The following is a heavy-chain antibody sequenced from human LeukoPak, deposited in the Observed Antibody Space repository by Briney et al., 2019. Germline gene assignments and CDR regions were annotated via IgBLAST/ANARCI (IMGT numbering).Heavy chain of an antibody. J-gene: IGHJ5*02. Sequence: GSSVKVSCKASGYTFTSYGISWVRQAPGQGLEWMGWISAYNGNTNYAQKLQGRVTMTTDTSTSTAYMELRSLRSDDTAVYYCARALVGYYDSSGYDWDWFDPWGQGTLVTVSS. D-gene: IGHD3-22*01. CDR2: ISAYNGNT. CDR1: GYTFTSYG. V-gene: IGHV1-18*01. CDR3: ARALVGYYDSSGYDWDWFDP.